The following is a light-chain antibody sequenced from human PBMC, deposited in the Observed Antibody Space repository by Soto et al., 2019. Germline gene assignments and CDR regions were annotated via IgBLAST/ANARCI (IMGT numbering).Light chain of an antibody. J-gene: IGKJ1*01. CDR2: WAS. V-gene: IGKV4-1*01. Sequence: DIVMTQSPDSLAVSLGERATINCKSSQSVLYSSNNKNYLAWYQQKPGQPPKLLIYWASTRESGVPDRFSGSGSGTDFTLTISSLQAEDVAVYYCQQYSLSPWTFDQGSKVEIK. CDR1: QSVLYSSNNKNY. CDR3: QQYSLSPWT.